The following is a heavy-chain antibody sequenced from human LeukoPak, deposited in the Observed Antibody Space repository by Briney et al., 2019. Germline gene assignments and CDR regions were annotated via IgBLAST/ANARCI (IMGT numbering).Heavy chain of an antibody. CDR3: AKDIDWLLDPTDYFDY. D-gene: IGHD3-9*01. CDR2: IKRDGSEE. Sequence: PGGSLRLSCTASGFTFSNYWMSWVRQAPGKGLEWVANIKRDGSEEWYVDSVKGRFTISRDNAKNSLYLQMNSLRAEDTALYYCAKDIDWLLDPTDYFDYWGQGTLVTVSS. V-gene: IGHV3-7*03. J-gene: IGHJ4*02. CDR1: GFTFSNYW.